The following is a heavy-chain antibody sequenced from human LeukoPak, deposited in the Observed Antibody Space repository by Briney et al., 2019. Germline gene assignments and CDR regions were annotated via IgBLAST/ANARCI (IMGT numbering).Heavy chain of an antibody. D-gene: IGHD6-19*01. J-gene: IGHJ4*02. CDR2: INTDGTVT. CDR3: ATKQWLAPPPDS. Sequence: GGALRLSCAASGCTFSKYWMLWVRQAPGKGLESVSRINTDGTVTTYADSVKGRFTVSRDNADNTMFLQMNSVRDEDTAVYYCATKQWLAPPPDSWGQGTPVTVSS. CDR1: GCTFSKYW. V-gene: IGHV3-74*01.